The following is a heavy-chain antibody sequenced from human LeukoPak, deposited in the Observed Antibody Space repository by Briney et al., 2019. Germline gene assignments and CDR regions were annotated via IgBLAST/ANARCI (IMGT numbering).Heavy chain of an antibody. CDR2: ISGSGGDT. CDR1: GFTFSNYA. Sequence: GGSLRLSCAASGFTFSNYAMSWVRQAPGKGLEWVSSISGSGGDTYYADSMEGRFSISRDNSKNTLYLQITSLRAEGTAVYYCAKGRSGTYYLHDYWGQGTLVTVSS. D-gene: IGHD3-10*01. V-gene: IGHV3-23*01. CDR3: AKGRSGTYYLHDY. J-gene: IGHJ4*02.